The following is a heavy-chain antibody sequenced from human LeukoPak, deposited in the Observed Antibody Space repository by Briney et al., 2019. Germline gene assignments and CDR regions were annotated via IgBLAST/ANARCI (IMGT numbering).Heavy chain of an antibody. D-gene: IGHD1-14*01. CDR1: GFTFSSYG. V-gene: IGHV3-33*01. CDR2: IWYDGSNK. CDR3: ARPNRRFEYYDAFDI. J-gene: IGHJ3*02. Sequence: PGGSLRLSCAASGFTFSSYGMHWVRQAPGKGLEWVAVIWYDGSNKYYADSVKGRFTISRDNSKNTLYLQMNSLRAEDTAVYYCARPNRRFEYYDAFDIWGQGTMVTVSS.